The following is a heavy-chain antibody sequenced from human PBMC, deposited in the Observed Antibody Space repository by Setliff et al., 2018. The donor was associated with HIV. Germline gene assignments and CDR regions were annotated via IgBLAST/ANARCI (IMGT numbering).Heavy chain of an antibody. CDR1: GGTFSSYA. D-gene: IGHD1-26*01. CDR2: IIPMFGTL. CDR3: ARGYSHGYGYSGSYGSFDI. Sequence: SVKVSCKASGGTFSSYAINWVRQAPGQGLQWMGGIIPMFGTLNFAQKFQGRVTISTDDSTSTDYMELNSLRSEDTAVYYCARGYSHGYGYSGSYGSFDIWGQGTMVTVSS. J-gene: IGHJ3*02. V-gene: IGHV1-69*05.